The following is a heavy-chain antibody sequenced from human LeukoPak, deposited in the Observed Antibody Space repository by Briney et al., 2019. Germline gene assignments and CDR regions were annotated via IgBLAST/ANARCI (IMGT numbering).Heavy chain of an antibody. V-gene: IGHV1-46*01. J-gene: IGHJ4*02. CDR1: GYTFTSYY. D-gene: IGHD6-13*01. CDR3: ARDREAAAGLIDY. CDR2: INPSGGST. Sequence: ASVKVSCKASGYTFTSYYMHWVRQAPGQGLEWMGIINPSGGSTSYAQKFQGRVTMTRDMSTSTVYMELSSLRSKDTAVYYCARDREAAAGLIDYWGQGTLVTVSS.